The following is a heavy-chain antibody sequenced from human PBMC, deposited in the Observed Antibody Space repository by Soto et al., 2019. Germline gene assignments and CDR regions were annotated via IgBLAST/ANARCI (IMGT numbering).Heavy chain of an antibody. J-gene: IGHJ4*02. Sequence: ASVKVSCKASGYTFTSYAMHWVRQAPGQRLEWMGWINAGNGYTKYSQKFQGRVTITRDTSASTVYMELSSLRSEDTAMYYCARGGDGYSDYWGQGTLVTVSS. CDR1: GYTFTSYA. D-gene: IGHD5-18*01. CDR3: ARGGDGYSDY. CDR2: INAGNGYT. V-gene: IGHV1-3*01.